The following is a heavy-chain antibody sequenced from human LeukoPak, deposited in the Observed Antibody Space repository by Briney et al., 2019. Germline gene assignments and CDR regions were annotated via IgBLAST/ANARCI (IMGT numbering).Heavy chain of an antibody. CDR1: GGSIITSDYY. CDR3: ARITFGGVIVT. CDR2: IFYSGST. J-gene: IGHJ5*02. Sequence: SETLSVTCTVSGGSIITSDYYWGWIRQPPGKGLEWIGSIFYSGSTYSNPSLKSRVTISVDTSKKHFSLKLSSVTAADTAVYYCARITFGGVIVTWGQGTLVTVSS. V-gene: IGHV4-39*01. D-gene: IGHD3-16*02.